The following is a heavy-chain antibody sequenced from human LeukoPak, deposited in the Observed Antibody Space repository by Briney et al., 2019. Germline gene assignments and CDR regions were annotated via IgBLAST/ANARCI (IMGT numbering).Heavy chain of an antibody. CDR1: GFTFSSYG. V-gene: IGHV3-30*18. CDR3: AKSRRVVVATYFDY. D-gene: IGHD2-15*01. J-gene: IGHJ4*02. CDR2: ISYDGSNE. Sequence: PGGSLRLSCAASGFTFSSYGMHWVRQAPGKGLEWVAVISYDGSNEYYADSVKGRFTISRDNSKNTLYLQMNSLRAEDTAVYYCAKSRRVVVATYFDYWGQGTLVTVSS.